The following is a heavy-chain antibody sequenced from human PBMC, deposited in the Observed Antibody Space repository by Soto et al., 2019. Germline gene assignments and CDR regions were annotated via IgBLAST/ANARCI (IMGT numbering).Heavy chain of an antibody. V-gene: IGHV1-46*04. D-gene: IGHD2-2*01. CDR3: ARASPSSSILGCVDA. J-gene: IGHJ5*02. Sequence: ASVKVSCKASGYTYISYYIHWVRQAPGQGLEWMGTINPRGGSATYAQSLQGRVTMTADTSTTTVYMELSSLRSEDTSVYYCARASPSSSILGCVDAWGQGTLVTVSS. CDR1: GYTYISYY. CDR2: INPRGGSA.